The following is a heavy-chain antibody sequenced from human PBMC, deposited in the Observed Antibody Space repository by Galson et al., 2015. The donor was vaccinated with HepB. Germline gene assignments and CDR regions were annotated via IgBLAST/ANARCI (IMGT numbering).Heavy chain of an antibody. CDR2: ISAYSGNT. D-gene: IGHD5/OR15-5a*01. CDR3: ARVRLVSAGLNDY. CDR1: GYTFTTYG. Sequence: SVKVSCKASGYTFTTYGISWVRQAPGQGLEWMGWISAYSGNTNYAQKLQGRVTMTTDTSTSTVYMELRSLRSDDTAVYYCARVRLVSAGLNDYWGQGTLVTVSS. J-gene: IGHJ4*02. V-gene: IGHV1-18*01.